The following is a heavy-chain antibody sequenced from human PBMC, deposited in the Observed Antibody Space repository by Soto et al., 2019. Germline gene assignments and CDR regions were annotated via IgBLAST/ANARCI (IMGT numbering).Heavy chain of an antibody. CDR3: VRGDYYDSSGYYYRGKGAFDI. Sequence: QTGGSLRLSCAGSGFTFRWFGMNWVRQAPGKGLEWVARISNDGSNEYYVDSVKGRFTISRDNSRNTLYLQMNSLRAEDTAVYYCVRGDYYDSSGYYYRGKGAFDIWGQGTMVTVSS. CDR2: ISNDGSNE. V-gene: IGHV3-30*03. D-gene: IGHD3-22*01. J-gene: IGHJ3*02. CDR1: GFTFRWFG.